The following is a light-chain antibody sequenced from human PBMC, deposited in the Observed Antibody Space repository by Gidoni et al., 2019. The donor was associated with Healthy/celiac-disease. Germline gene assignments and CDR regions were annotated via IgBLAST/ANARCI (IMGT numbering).Light chain of an antibody. Sequence: IVRTQSPLSLPVTPGEPASISCRSSQSLLQSNGYNYLNWYLQKPGQSPQLLIYLGSNRASGVPDRFSGSGSGTDFTLKISRVEAEDIGVYYCMQTLQTPITFGQGTRLEIK. V-gene: IGKV2-28*01. CDR3: MQTLQTPIT. CDR2: LGS. J-gene: IGKJ5*01. CDR1: QSLLQSNGYNY.